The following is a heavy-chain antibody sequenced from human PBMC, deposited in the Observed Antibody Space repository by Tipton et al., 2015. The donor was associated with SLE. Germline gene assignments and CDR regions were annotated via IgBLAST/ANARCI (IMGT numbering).Heavy chain of an antibody. CDR3: TRDGDWGLNYFDY. CDR2: IYYSGST. V-gene: IGHV4-59*12. D-gene: IGHD7-27*01. CDR1: GGSISSYY. Sequence: TLSLTCTVSGGSISSYYWSWIRQPPGKGLEWIGYIYYSGSTHYNPSLKSRVTISVDTSKNQFSLKLSSVTAADTAVYYCTRDGDWGLNYFDYWGQGTLVTVSS. J-gene: IGHJ4*02.